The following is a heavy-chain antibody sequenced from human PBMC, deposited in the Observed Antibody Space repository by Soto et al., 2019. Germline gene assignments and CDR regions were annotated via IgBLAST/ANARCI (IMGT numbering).Heavy chain of an antibody. V-gene: IGHV4-59*01. D-gene: IGHD3-16*01. CDR1: GGTISAYY. J-gene: IGHJ4*02. Sequence: SETLSLTCNVSGGTISAYYWSWIRQPPGKGLEWIGFVSYNGRTSYSPSLKRRVTISVDTPNRFSLKLDSVTAADTAVYYCARMTTSGGDNFDYWGQGTQVTVS. CDR2: VSYNGRT. CDR3: ARMTTSGGDNFDY.